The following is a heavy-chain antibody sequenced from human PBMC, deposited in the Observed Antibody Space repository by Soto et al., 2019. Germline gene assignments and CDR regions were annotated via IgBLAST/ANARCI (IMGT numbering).Heavy chain of an antibody. CDR3: ARLDYYGSGRI. V-gene: IGHV4-39*01. CDR2: IYYSGST. J-gene: IGHJ4*02. CDR1: GGSISSSSHY. Sequence: QLQLQESGPGLVKPSETLSLTCTVSGGSISSSSHYWGWIRQPPGKGLEWIGSIYYSGSTYYNPSLKSRVTISVDPSKNQFSLKLSPVTAADTAVYYCARLDYYGSGRIWGQGTLVTVSS. D-gene: IGHD3-10*01.